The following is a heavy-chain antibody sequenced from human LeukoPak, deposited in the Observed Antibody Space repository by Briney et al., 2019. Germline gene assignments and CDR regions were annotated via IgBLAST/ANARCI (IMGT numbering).Heavy chain of an antibody. CDR2: IRSKDHAYAT. CDR3: TSPIFSSIPSRPVDY. D-gene: IGHD3-3*01. Sequence: GGSLRLSCAASGFILNASAIYWVRQASGKWLEWVGRIRSKDHAYATSYAASLKGRFTISRDDSKNMAYLQMNSLKIEDTAVYYCTSPIFSSIPSRPVDYWGQGTLVTVSS. CDR1: GFILNASA. V-gene: IGHV3-73*01. J-gene: IGHJ4*02.